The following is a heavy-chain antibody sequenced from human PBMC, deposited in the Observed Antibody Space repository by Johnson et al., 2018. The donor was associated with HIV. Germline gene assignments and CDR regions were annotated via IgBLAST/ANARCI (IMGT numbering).Heavy chain of an antibody. V-gene: IGHV3-30*02. Sequence: QVQLVESGGGVVQPGGSLRLSCVASGFAFSSYGMHWVRQAPGKGLEWVSFIRYDGGNKSYADSVKGRFTISRDNSKNTLYLQMNSLRVEDTAVYYVRVVGDAFDIWGQGTMVTVSS. CDR2: IRYDGGNK. CDR1: GFAFSSYG. J-gene: IGHJ3*02. D-gene: IGHD2-15*01. CDR3: RVVGDAFDI.